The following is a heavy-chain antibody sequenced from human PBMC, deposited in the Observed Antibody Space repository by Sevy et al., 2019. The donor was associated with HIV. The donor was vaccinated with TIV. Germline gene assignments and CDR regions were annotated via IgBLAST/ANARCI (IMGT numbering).Heavy chain of an antibody. CDR2: IYYSGST. D-gene: IGHD5-18*01. CDR1: GGSISSYY. CDR3: ARGRGYSYGSYQYNWFDP. J-gene: IGHJ5*02. V-gene: IGHV4-59*12. Sequence: SETLSLTCTVSGGSISSYYWSWIRQPPGKGLEWIGYIYYSGSTNYNPSLKSRVTISVDTSKNQFSLKLGSVTAADTAVYYCARGRGYSYGSYQYNWFDPWGQGTLVTVSS.